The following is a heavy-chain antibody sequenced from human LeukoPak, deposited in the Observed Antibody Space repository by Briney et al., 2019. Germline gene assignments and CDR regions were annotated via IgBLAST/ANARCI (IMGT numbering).Heavy chain of an antibody. V-gene: IGHV4-61*01. CDR3: AREHRESYSFYYYYGMDV. CDR1: GGSVTSGSYY. CDR2: IHYSGNT. D-gene: IGHD3-16*01. J-gene: IGHJ6*02. Sequence: SETLSLTCSVSGGSVTSGSYYWGWIRQPPGKGLEWMGYIHYSGNTNYNPSLKSRVTISVDMSKNQFSLKLSSVTAADTAVYYCAREHRESYSFYYYYGMDVWGQGTTVTVSS.